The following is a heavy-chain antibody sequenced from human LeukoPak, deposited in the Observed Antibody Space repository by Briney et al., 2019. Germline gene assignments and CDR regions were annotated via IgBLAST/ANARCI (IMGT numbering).Heavy chain of an antibody. J-gene: IGHJ5*02. V-gene: IGHV1-69*13. D-gene: IGHD2-15*01. Sequence: SVKVSCKASGYTFTSYAISWVRQAPGQGLEWMGGIIPIFGTANYAQKFQGRVTITADESTSTAYMELSSLRSEDTAVYYCARDYGYCSGGSCYPNWFDPWGQGTLVTVSS. CDR3: ARDYGYCSGGSCYPNWFDP. CDR1: GYTFTSYA. CDR2: IIPIFGTA.